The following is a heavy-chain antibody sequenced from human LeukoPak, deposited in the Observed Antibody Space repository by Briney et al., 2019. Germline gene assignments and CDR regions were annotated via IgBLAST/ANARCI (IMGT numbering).Heavy chain of an antibody. CDR2: IYYSGST. V-gene: IGHV4-59*01. J-gene: IGHJ6*03. CDR3: ARGRSGSYFHYYYYMDV. Sequence: SETLSLTCTVSGGSISSYYWSWIRQPPGKGLEWIGYIYYSGSTNYSPSLKSRVTISVDTSKNQFSLKLSSVTAADTAVYYCARGRSGSYFHYYYYMDVWGKGTTVTISS. D-gene: IGHD1-26*01. CDR1: GGSISSYY.